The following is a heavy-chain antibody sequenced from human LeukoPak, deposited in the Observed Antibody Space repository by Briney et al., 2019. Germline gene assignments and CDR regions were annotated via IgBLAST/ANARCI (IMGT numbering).Heavy chain of an antibody. CDR3: ARDPYYDFWSGYAASDY. D-gene: IGHD3-3*01. V-gene: IGHV1-2*02. CDR1: GYTFTGYY. J-gene: IGHJ4*02. Sequence: ASVKVSCKASGYTFTGYYMHWVRQAPGQGLEWMGWINPNSGGTNYAQKFQGRVTMTRDTSISTAYMELSRLRSDDTAVYYCARDPYYDFWSGYAASDYWGQGTLVTVSS. CDR2: INPNSGGT.